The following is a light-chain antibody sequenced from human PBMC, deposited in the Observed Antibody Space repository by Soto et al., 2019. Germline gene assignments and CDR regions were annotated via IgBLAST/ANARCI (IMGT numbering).Light chain of an antibody. CDR2: HDS. CDR3: QVWDNSSDHVV. V-gene: IGLV3-21*02. J-gene: IGLJ2*01. CDR1: NIGGKS. Sequence: SYELTQPPSVSVAPGQTAKITCGGNNIGGKSVHWYQRKPGQAPVVVVYHDSDRPSGIPERFSGSNSGNTATLTISRVEAGDEAVYYCQVWDNSSDHVVFGGGTKLTVL.